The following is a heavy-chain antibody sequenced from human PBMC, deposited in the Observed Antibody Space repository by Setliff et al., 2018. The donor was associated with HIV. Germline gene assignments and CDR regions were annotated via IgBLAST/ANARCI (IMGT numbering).Heavy chain of an antibody. CDR3: ARDRHDILTGSTVWYFDL. D-gene: IGHD3-9*01. J-gene: IGHJ2*01. Sequence: SETLSLTCTVSGGSISNYYWSWIRQPAGKGLEWIGRIYTSGSTNYNPSLKSRGTISLDTSKNQFSLKLSSVTAADTAVYYCARDRHDILTGSTVWYFDLWGRGTLVTVSS. V-gene: IGHV4-4*07. CDR2: IYTSGST. CDR1: GGSISNYY.